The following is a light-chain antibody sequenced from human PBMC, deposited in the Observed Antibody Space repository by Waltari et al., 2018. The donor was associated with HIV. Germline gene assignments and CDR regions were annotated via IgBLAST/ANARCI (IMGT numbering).Light chain of an antibody. CDR3: CSYAGDSNYV. V-gene: IGLV2-23*02. J-gene: IGLJ1*01. Sequence: QSALTQPASVSGSLGQSISISCSGSSSDLGLYNLVSWYQVSPGKAPKRIIHEVNKRPSGVSDRFSGSKSGKTASLTMSGLQTEDEADYYCCSYAGDSNYVFGTGTKVTVL. CDR1: SSDLGLYNL. CDR2: EVN.